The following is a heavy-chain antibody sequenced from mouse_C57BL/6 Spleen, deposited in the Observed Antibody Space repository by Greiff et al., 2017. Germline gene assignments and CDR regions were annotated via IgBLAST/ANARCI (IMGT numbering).Heavy chain of an antibody. CDR1: GYAFSSSW. Sequence: VQLQQSGPELVKPGASVKISCKASGYAFSSSWMNWVKQRPGKGLEWIGRIYPGDGDTNYNGKFKGKATLTADKSSSTAYMQLSSLTSEDSAVDSGAREEIYYAFGGWGKGTLVTVSA. V-gene: IGHV1-82*01. D-gene: IGHD1-1*01. CDR2: IYPGDGDT. J-gene: IGHJ3*01. CDR3: AREEIYYAFGG.